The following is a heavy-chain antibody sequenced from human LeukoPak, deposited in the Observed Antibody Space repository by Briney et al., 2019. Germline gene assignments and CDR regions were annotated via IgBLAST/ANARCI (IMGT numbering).Heavy chain of an antibody. J-gene: IGHJ4*02. CDR2: IIPIFGTA. CDR1: GYTFTSYA. Sequence: SVKVSCKASGYTFTSYAISWVRQAPGQGLEWMGRIIPIFGTANYAQKFQGRVTITTDESTSTAYMELSSLRSEDTAVYYCARDPPSTVTTGDYWGQGTLVTVSS. CDR3: ARDPPSTVTTGDY. D-gene: IGHD4-17*01. V-gene: IGHV1-69*05.